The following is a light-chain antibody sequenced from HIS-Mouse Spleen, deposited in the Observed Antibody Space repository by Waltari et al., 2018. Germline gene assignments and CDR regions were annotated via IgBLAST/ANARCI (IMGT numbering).Light chain of an antibody. Sequence: SYELTQPPSVSVSLGQMARITCSGEALLKKYAYWYQQKPGQFPVLVIYKDSERPSGIPERFSGSSSGTIVTLTISGVQAEDEADYYCLSADSSGTVFGGGTKLTVL. CDR2: KDS. CDR1: ALLKKY. CDR3: LSADSSGTV. V-gene: IGLV3-16*01. J-gene: IGLJ3*02.